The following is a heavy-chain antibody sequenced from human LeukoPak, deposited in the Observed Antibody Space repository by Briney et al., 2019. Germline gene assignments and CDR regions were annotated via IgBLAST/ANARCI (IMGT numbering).Heavy chain of an antibody. D-gene: IGHD3-22*01. Sequence: PSETLSLTCTVSGEPISSYYRTWIRQPPGKGLEWIGYVYYSGFTNSDPSLKSRVTISIDTSKNQFSLKLRSVTAADTAVYYCAREDYYDTSGYSSGFDVWGHGTLVTVSS. J-gene: IGHJ4*03. CDR1: GEPISSYY. V-gene: IGHV4-59*01. CDR3: AREDYYDTSGYSSGFDV. CDR2: VYYSGFT.